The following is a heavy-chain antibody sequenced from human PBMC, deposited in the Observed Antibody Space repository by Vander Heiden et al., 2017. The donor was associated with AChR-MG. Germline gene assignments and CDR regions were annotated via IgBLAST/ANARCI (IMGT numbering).Heavy chain of an antibody. CDR2: IYYSGST. D-gene: IGHD3-16*01. J-gene: IGHJ5*02. V-gene: IGHV4-59*08. CDR3: ARSGGDSQSRNWFDP. Sequence: QVQLQESGPGLVKPSETLSLTCTVSGGSISSYYWSWIRQPPGKGLEWIGYIYYSGSTNYNPSLKSRVTISVDTSKNQFSLKLSSVTAADTAVYYCARSGGDSQSRNWFDPWGQGTLVTVSS. CDR1: GGSISSYY.